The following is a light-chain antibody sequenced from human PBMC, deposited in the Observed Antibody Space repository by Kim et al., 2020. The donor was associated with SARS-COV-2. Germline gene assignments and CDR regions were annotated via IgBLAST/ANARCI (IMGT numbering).Light chain of an antibody. CDR3: AAWDDSLSGPR. V-gene: IGLV1-47*01. CDR2: RNN. J-gene: IGLJ3*02. CDR1: GSSIGSNY. Sequence: GRRGTISCSGTGSSIGSNYVYWYQQLPGTAPKLLIYRNNQRPSGVPDRFSGSKSGTSASLAISGLRSEDGADYYCAAWDDSLSGPRFGGGTKLTVL.